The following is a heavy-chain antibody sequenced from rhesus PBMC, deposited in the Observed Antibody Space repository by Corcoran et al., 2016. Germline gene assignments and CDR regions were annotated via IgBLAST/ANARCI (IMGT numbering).Heavy chain of an antibody. CDR1: GFNYSNSW. J-gene: IGHJ4*01. D-gene: IGHD1-38*01. CDR2: IKSMADGKVA. Sequence: EVQLVESGGGLVQPGGSLRLSCSASGFNYSNSWMSWGRMAPGKGLEWVARIKSMADGKVADYAASLKGRFTISRDDSKNTLYLQMNSLKIEDTAVYYCTTANLGDYWGQGVLVTVSS. V-gene: IGHV3-30*01. CDR3: TTANLGDY.